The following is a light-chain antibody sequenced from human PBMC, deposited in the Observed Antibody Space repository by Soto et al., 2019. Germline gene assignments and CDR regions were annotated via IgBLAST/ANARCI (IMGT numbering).Light chain of an antibody. CDR1: SSDVGCYTY. J-gene: IGLJ2*01. V-gene: IGLV2-14*01. CDR2: EVS. Sequence: QSVLTQPASVSGSPGQSITISCTGTSSDVGCYTYVSWYQQHPGRAPKLMIYEVSNRPPGVSNRFSGSKSGNTASLTISGLHAEDEAYYYCTSYTTRNTVLFGRGTKLTVL. CDR3: TSYTTRNTVL.